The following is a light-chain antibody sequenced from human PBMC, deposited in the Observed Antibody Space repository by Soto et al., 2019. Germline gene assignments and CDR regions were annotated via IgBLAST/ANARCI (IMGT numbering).Light chain of an antibody. J-gene: IGKJ2*01. CDR3: QQYGSSPYT. CDR2: GAS. Sequence: EIVLTQSPGTLSLSPGERATLSCRATQSVSSNYLAWYQKKPDQAPRLLIYGASSRATGIPGRFSGSGSGTDFTLTISSLEPEDFAVYYCQQYGSSPYTFGQGTKLEIK. CDR1: QSVSSNY. V-gene: IGKV3-20*01.